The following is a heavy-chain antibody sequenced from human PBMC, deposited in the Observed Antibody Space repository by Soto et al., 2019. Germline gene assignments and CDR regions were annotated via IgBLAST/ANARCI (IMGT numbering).Heavy chain of an antibody. J-gene: IGHJ1*01. CDR3: AKADGEQWLIPHLDN. Sequence: LRLSCEASGFNFKKFAMGGVRQAPGEGLEWVSGISCCGGSTFYADSVKGRFSLARDDSKNTLSLQLNSLRVEDTAHYYCAKADGEQWLIPHLDNWGQGTQVTVSS. CDR2: ISCCGGST. CDR1: GFNFKKFA. V-gene: IGHV3-23*01. D-gene: IGHD6-19*01.